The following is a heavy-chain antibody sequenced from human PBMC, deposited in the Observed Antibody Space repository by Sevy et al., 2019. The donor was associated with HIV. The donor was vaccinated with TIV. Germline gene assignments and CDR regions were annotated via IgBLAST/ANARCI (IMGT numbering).Heavy chain of an antibody. V-gene: IGHV3-48*02. CDR2: ISGTSGTI. CDR1: GFSFSQYS. CDR3: ARVVLYYDANYCDY. J-gene: IGHJ4*02. D-gene: IGHD3-22*01. Sequence: GGSLRLSCAAYGFSFSQYSMNWVRQAPGKGLEWLSYISGTSGTIYYAASVKGRFTISRDNAKNSVYLQMNSLRDDDTAVYYCARVVLYYDANYCDYWGQGALVTVSS.